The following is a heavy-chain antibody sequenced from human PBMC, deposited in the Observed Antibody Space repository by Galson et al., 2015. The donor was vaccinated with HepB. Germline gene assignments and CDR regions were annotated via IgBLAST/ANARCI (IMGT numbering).Heavy chain of an antibody. D-gene: IGHD6-6*01. J-gene: IGHJ4*02. CDR2: IYWDDDK. CDR3: AHTPEYCSSHYFDY. V-gene: IGHV2-5*02. CDR1: GFSLSTSGVG. Sequence: PALVKPTQTLTLTCTFSGFSLSTSGVGVGWIRQPPGKALEWLALIYWDDDKRYSPSLKSRLTITKDTSKNQVVLTMTNMDPVDTATYYCAHTPEYCSSHYFDYWGQGTLVTVSS.